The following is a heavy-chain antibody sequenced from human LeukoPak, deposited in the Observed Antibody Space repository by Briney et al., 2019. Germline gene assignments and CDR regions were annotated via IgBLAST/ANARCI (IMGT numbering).Heavy chain of an antibody. CDR2: IW. Sequence: PGRTLRLSCAASGFTFSSYCMHWVRQAPGKGLEWVAVIWSDSVKGRFTISRDNSKNTLYLQMNSLRAEDTAVYYCARSPGIAAAGTGPEDYWGQGTLVTVSS. J-gene: IGHJ4*02. CDR3: ARSPGIAAAGTGPEDY. CDR1: GFTFSSYC. V-gene: IGHV3-33*01. D-gene: IGHD6-13*01.